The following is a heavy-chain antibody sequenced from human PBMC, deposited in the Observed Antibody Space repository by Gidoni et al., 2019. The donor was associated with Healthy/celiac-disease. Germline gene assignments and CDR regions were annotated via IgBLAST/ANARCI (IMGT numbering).Heavy chain of an antibody. V-gene: IGHV1-8*01. Sequence: QVPLVQSGAEVKKPGASAKVSCKASVYTFTSYDINWVRQATGQGLEWMGWMNPNSGNTGYAQKFQGRVTMTRNTSISTAYMELSSLRSDETAGYYCARQTGSRGSGSYYHYYYGMDVWGQGTTVTVS. CDR2: MNPNSGNT. CDR1: VYTFTSYD. J-gene: IGHJ6*02. CDR3: ARQTGSRGSGSYYHYYYGMDV. D-gene: IGHD3-10*01.